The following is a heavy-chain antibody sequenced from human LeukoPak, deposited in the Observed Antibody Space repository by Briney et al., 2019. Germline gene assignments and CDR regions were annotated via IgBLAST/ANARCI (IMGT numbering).Heavy chain of an antibody. J-gene: IGHJ4*02. V-gene: IGHV3-48*03. CDR2: IRSTGSTI. CDR1: GFTSSSYE. D-gene: IGHD5-18*01. CDR3: ARGYSYGCHFDY. Sequence: SGASLRLSWAASGFTSSSYEMNWGRQAPEKGLWRILFIRSTGSTIFYADSVKGRFSISRDNAKNSLYLQMNSLRREDTPVYYCARGYSYGCHFDYWGQGTLVTVSS.